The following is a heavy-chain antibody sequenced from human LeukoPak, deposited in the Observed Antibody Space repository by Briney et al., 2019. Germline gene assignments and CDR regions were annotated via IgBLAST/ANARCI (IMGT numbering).Heavy chain of an antibody. D-gene: IGHD1-26*01. CDR1: GFTFSSYA. J-gene: IGHJ4*02. CDR2: ISSNGGST. CDR3: VKDLGPVGATMPDD. Sequence: GGSLRLSCSASGFTFSSYAMHWVRQAPGKGLEYVSAISSNGGSTYYADSVKGRFTISRDNSKNTLYLQMSNQRAEDTAVYYCVKDLGPVGATMPDDWGQGTLVTVSS. V-gene: IGHV3-64D*06.